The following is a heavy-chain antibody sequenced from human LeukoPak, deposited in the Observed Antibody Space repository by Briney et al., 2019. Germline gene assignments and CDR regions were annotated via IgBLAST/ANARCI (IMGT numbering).Heavy chain of an antibody. V-gene: IGHV3-23*01. CDR3: AKGLYDFWSGYQYYFDY. Sequence: GGSLRLSCAASGFTFSSYAMSWVRQAPGKGLEWVSAISGSGGSTYCADSVKGRFTISRDNSKNTLYLQMNSLRAEDTAVYYCAKGLYDFWSGYQYYFDYWGQGTLVTVSS. J-gene: IGHJ4*02. CDR1: GFTFSSYA. D-gene: IGHD3-3*01. CDR2: ISGSGGST.